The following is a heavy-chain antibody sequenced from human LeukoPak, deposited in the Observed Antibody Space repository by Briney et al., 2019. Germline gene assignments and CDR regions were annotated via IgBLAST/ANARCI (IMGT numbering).Heavy chain of an antibody. J-gene: IGHJ4*02. Sequence: GGSLRLSCAGSGFNFSSYSMSWVRQAPWKGLEFVSSISSSSSFIYYADSVKGRFTISRDNAKKSLSLQMNSLRADDTAVYYCARGYSSSWYLDWGQGTLVSVSS. CDR1: GFNFSSYS. V-gene: IGHV3-21*01. CDR3: ARGYSSSWYLD. D-gene: IGHD6-13*01. CDR2: ISSSSSFI.